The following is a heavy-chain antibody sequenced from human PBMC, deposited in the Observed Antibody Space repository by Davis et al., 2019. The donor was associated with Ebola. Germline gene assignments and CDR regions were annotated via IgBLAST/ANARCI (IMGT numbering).Heavy chain of an antibody. CDR1: GGSFSGYY. Sequence: MPSETLSLTCAVYGGSFSGYYWSWIRQPPGKGLEWIGEINHSGSTNYNPSLKSRVTISVDTSRNQFSLKLSSVTAADTAVYYCARGGDYVPYYYGMDVWGQGTPVTVSS. CDR2: INHSGST. D-gene: IGHD4-17*01. V-gene: IGHV4-34*01. J-gene: IGHJ6*02. CDR3: ARGGDYVPYYYGMDV.